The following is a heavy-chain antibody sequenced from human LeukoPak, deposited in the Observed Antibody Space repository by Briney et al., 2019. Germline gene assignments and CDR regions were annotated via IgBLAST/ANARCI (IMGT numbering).Heavy chain of an antibody. CDR3: ARETLLDW. V-gene: IGHV3-21*01. J-gene: IGHJ4*02. CDR2: ISSSSSYI. Sequence: PGGSLRLSCAASGFTFSNAYMNWVRQAPGKGLEWVSSISSSSSYIYYADSVKGRFTISRDNAKNSLYLQMNSLRAEDTAVYYCARETLLDWWGQGTLVTVSS. D-gene: IGHD3-10*01. CDR1: GFTFSNAY.